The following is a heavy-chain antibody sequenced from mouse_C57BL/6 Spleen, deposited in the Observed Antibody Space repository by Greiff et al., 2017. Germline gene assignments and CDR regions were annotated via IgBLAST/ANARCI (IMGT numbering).Heavy chain of an antibody. Sequence: VKLMESGAELARPGASVKLSCKASGYTFTSYGISWVKQRTGQGLEWIGEIYPRSGNTYYNEKFKGKATLTADKSSSPAYMALRILTSEDSAVYFCATAQALYAMDYWGQGTSVTVTS. V-gene: IGHV1-81*01. CDR3: ATAQALYAMDY. CDR1: GYTFTSYG. CDR2: IYPRSGNT. D-gene: IGHD3-2*02. J-gene: IGHJ4*01.